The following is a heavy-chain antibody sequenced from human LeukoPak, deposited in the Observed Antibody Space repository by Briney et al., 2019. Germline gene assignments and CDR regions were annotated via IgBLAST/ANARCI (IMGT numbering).Heavy chain of an antibody. CDR3: ASADTAMVAFDI. Sequence: SETLSLTCTVSGGSISSSSYYWGWIRQPPGKGLEWIGSIYYSGSTYYNPSLKSRVTISVDTSKNQFSLKLSSVTAADTAVYYCASADTAMVAFDIWGQGTMVTVSS. J-gene: IGHJ3*02. CDR2: IYYSGST. D-gene: IGHD5-18*01. V-gene: IGHV4-39*01. CDR1: GGSISSSSYY.